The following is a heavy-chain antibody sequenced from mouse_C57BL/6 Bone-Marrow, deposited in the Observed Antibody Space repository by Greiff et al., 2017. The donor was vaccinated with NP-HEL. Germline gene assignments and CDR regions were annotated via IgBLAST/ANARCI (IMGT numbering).Heavy chain of an antibody. V-gene: IGHV5-9-1*02. CDR1: GFTFSSYA. CDR2: ISSGGDYI. J-gene: IGHJ2*01. CDR3: TRAVLCCYFDY. D-gene: IGHD1-1*02. Sequence: EVQRVESGEGLVKPGGSLKLSCAASGFTFSSYAMSWVRQTPEKRLEWVAYISSGGDYIYYADTVKGRFTISRDNARNTLYLQMSSLKSEDTAMYYCTRAVLCCYFDYWGQGTTLTVSS.